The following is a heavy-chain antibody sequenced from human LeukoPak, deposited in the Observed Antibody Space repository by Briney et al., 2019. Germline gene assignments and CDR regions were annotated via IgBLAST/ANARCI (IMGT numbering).Heavy chain of an antibody. CDR1: DGSISNYY. D-gene: IGHD2-8*02. V-gene: IGHV4-59*08. CDR3: ARHPRDLVLAIYAEYFDY. J-gene: IGHJ4*02. Sequence: SETLSLTCTVSDGSISNYYWSWIRQPPGKGPEWIGYISYSGSTNYNPSLKSRVTISVDTSKNQFSLRLRSVTAADTAVYFCARHPRDLVLAIYAEYFDYWGQGALVAVSS. CDR2: ISYSGST.